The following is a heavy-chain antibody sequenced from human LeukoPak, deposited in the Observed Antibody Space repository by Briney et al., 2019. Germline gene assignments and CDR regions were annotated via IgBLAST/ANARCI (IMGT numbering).Heavy chain of an antibody. J-gene: IGHJ4*02. Sequence: ASVKVSCKASGYTFTSYGISWVRQAPGQGLEWMGWISAYNGNTNYAQKLQGRVTMTTDTSTSTAYMELRSLRSDDTAVYYCARDRAGTISNYFDYWGQGTLDTVSS. CDR2: ISAYNGNT. CDR3: ARDRAGTISNYFDY. CDR1: GYTFTSYG. D-gene: IGHD1-7*01. V-gene: IGHV1-18*01.